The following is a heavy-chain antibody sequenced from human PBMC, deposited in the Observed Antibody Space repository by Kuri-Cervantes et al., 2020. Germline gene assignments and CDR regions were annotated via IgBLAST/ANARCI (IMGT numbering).Heavy chain of an antibody. CDR3: ARSPPSYWYFDL. CDR2: INPSGGST. Sequence: ASVKVSCKASGYTFTSYYMHWVRQAPGQGLEWMGIINPSGGSTSYAQKFQGRVTMTRDTSTSTAYMDLRSLKYDDTAVYYCARSPPSYWYFDLWGRGTLVTVSS. J-gene: IGHJ2*01. CDR1: GYTFTSYY. V-gene: IGHV1-46*01.